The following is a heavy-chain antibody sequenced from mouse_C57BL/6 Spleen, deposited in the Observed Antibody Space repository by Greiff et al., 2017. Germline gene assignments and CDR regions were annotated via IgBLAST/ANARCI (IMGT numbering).Heavy chain of an antibody. CDR2: IYPRSGNT. Sequence: VQLQQSGAELARPGASVKLSCKASGYTFTSYGISWVKQRTGQGLEWIGEIYPRSGNTYYNEKFKGKATLTADKSSSTAYMELRSLTSKDSAVYFCARHVSYYGSSGGYFDVWGTGTTVTVSS. CDR1: GYTFTSYG. CDR3: ARHVSYYGSSGGYFDV. J-gene: IGHJ1*03. D-gene: IGHD1-1*01. V-gene: IGHV1-81*01.